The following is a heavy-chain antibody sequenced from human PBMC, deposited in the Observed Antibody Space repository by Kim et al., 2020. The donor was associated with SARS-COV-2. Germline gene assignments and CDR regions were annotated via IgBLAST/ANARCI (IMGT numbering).Heavy chain of an antibody. CDR2: IHYSGPI. Sequence: SETLSLTCTVSGGSVTRGTYYWTWIRQSPSKGLEWIGYIHYSGPINYNPSLKSRVTMSFDTSKNQFSLKLTSVTPADTAVYYCSRLHQALDYWGQGALVT. J-gene: IGHJ4*02. D-gene: IGHD2-2*01. CDR3: SRLHQALDY. V-gene: IGHV4-61*01. CDR1: GGSVTRGTYY.